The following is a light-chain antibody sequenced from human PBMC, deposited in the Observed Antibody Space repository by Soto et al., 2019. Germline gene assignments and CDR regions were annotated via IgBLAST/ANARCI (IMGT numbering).Light chain of an antibody. CDR1: QSISSL. CDR2: SAS. J-gene: IGKJ5*01. CDR3: QQYYDWPIT. V-gene: IGKV3-15*01. Sequence: EVVVTQYTATLSGSRGEGATLSCRASQSISSLLAWYQQKPGQAPRLLIYSASTRASGIPARFSGSGSGADFTLTISSLQSEDFAVYYCQQYYDWPITFGQGTRLEIK.